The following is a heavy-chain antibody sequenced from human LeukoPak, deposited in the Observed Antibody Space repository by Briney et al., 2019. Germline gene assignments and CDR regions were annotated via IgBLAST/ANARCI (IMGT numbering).Heavy chain of an antibody. D-gene: IGHD6-19*01. J-gene: IGHJ6*02. Sequence: PSETLSLTCTVSGGSISSYYWSWIRQPAGKGLEWIGRINTSGSTNYNPSLKSRVTMSVDTSKNQFSLKLSSVTAADTAVYYCARGTTRGAVAGIHHYYGMDVWGQGTTATVSS. CDR3: ARGTTRGAVAGIHHYYGMDV. CDR2: INTSGST. V-gene: IGHV4-4*07. CDR1: GGSISSYY.